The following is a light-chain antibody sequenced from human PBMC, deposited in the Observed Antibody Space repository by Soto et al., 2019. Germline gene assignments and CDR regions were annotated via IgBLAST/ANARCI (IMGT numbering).Light chain of an antibody. CDR3: QQRSNWPPIT. J-gene: IGKJ5*01. CDR1: QYIATSY. CDR2: DAS. V-gene: IGKV3-11*01. Sequence: EIVLTQSPGTLSLSPGEGATLSCRSSQYIATSYLAWYQQRRGQAPRLLIYDASNRATGIPARFSGSGSGTDFTLTISSLEPEDFAVYYCQQRSNWPPITFGQGTRLEIK.